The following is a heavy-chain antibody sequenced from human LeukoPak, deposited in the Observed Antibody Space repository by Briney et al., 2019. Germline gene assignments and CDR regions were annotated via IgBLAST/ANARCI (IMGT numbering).Heavy chain of an antibody. CDR1: GDSISRSNYY. J-gene: IGHJ4*02. CDR3: AGLVPPYGPGSPHPHQFDY. D-gene: IGHD3-10*01. Sequence: KPSETLSLTCTVSGDSISRSNYYWGWIRQPPGKGLEWIGSIYYRRRNDYDPSLKSRVTISVDTSKNQHSLDLSSVTAADTAVYYCAGLVPPYGPGSPHPHQFDYWGQGTLVIVPS. CDR2: IYYRRRN. V-gene: IGHV4-39*01.